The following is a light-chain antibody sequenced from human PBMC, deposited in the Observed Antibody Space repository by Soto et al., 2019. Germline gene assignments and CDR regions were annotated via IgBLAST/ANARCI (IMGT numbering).Light chain of an antibody. Sequence: ALTQPASVSGSPGQSITISCTGTSSDVGGYKYVSWYQQHPGKAPKLMIYEVSNRPSGVSNRFSGSKSGNTASLTISGLQAEDEADYYCSSYTSGTTLVVFGGGTKVTVL. V-gene: IGLV2-14*01. CDR2: EVS. J-gene: IGLJ2*01. CDR1: SSDVGGYKY. CDR3: SSYTSGTTLVV.